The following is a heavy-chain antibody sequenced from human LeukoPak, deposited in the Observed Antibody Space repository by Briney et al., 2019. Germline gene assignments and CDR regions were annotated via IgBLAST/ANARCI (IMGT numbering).Heavy chain of an antibody. CDR1: GYTFTRYG. V-gene: IGHV1-18*01. CDR2: ISAYNGDT. J-gene: IGHJ3*02. Sequence: GASVKVSCKASGYTFTRYGISWVRQAPGQGLEWMGWISAYNGDTNYAQKVQGRVTMTTDTSTSTAYMELRSLRSDDTAVYYCARVVLEGVDAFDIWGQGTMVTVSS. D-gene: IGHD2-8*01. CDR3: ARVVLEGVDAFDI.